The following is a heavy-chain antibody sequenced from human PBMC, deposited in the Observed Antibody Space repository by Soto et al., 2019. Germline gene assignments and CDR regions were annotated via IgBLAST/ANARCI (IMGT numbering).Heavy chain of an antibody. V-gene: IGHV4-31*03. CDR3: ALGKEQTYYSLLDP. Sequence: SETLSLTCTVSGGSISSGGYYWSWIRQHPGKGLEWIGYIDYSGTTYYNPSLKSRVAISVGPSKNQFSLNLSSVTAADTAVYYCALGKEQTYYSLLDPCGQGTLVTVSS. D-gene: IGHD1-26*01. CDR2: IDYSGTT. J-gene: IGHJ5*02. CDR1: GGSISSGGYY.